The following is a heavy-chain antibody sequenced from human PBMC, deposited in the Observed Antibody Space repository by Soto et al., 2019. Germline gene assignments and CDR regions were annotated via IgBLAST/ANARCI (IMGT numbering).Heavy chain of an antibody. CDR1: GYTFTSYY. CDR2: INPSAGGA. Sequence: QVQLVQSGAEVQKPGASVKVSCKASGYTFTSYYIHWVRQAPGQGLEWMGMINPSAGGASYAQKFQGRVTMTRDKSTSTVYMELSSLRSEDTAVYFCARGSAYDREPFDYWGQGTLVTVSS. V-gene: IGHV1-46*03. J-gene: IGHJ4*02. CDR3: ARGSAYDREPFDY. D-gene: IGHD5-12*01.